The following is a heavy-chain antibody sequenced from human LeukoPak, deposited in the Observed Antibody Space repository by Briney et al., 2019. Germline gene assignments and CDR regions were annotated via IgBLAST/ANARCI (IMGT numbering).Heavy chain of an antibody. Sequence: GGSLRLSCAASRFTFSNYWMSWVRQAPGKGLEWVANMKQDGSEINYVDSVKGRFTISRDNAKNSLYLQMNSLRAEDTAVYYCARASRIYGSGSYYDFDYWGQGTLVTVSS. CDR1: RFTFSNYW. V-gene: IGHV3-7*01. CDR2: MKQDGSEI. D-gene: IGHD3-10*01. CDR3: ARASRIYGSGSYYDFDY. J-gene: IGHJ4*02.